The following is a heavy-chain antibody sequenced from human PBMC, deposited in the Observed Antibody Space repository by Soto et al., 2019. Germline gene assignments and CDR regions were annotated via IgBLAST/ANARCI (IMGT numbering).Heavy chain of an antibody. CDR3: ARAAYYYFWSGYYFSDYYYYYYMDV. Sequence: ASVKVSCKASGYTFTSYYMHWVRQAPGQGLEWMGIINPSGGSTSYAQKFQGRVTMTRDTSTSTVYMELSSLRSEDTAVYYCARAAYYYFWSGYYFSDYYYYYYMDVWGKGTTVTVSS. CDR1: GYTFTSYY. CDR2: INPSGGST. V-gene: IGHV1-46*03. D-gene: IGHD3-3*01. J-gene: IGHJ6*03.